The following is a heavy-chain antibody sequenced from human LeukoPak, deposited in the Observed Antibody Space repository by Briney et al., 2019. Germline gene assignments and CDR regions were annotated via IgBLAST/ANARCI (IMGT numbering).Heavy chain of an antibody. CDR2: INHSGST. J-gene: IGHJ5*02. V-gene: IGHV4-34*01. Sequence: SETLSLTCAVYGGSFSGYYWSWIRQPPGKGLEWIGEINHSGSTNYNPSLKSRVTMSLDTSKNQFSLKLSSVTAADTAVYYCSRESGPYCPFGHWGQGTLVAVAS. D-gene: IGHD1-26*01. CDR1: GGSFSGYY. CDR3: SRESGPYCPFGH.